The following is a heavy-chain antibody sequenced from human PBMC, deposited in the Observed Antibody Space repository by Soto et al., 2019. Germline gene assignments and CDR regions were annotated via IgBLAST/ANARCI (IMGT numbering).Heavy chain of an antibody. CDR3: VRVPYDYDSRVYYSADSFDI. D-gene: IGHD3-22*01. Sequence: SVKVSCKASGGTFSSYAISWVRQAPGQGLECMGGIIPLFGTANYAQKFQGSVTITADKSTSTAYMELRRLRSEDTAVYYCVRVPYDYDSRVYYSADSFDICGQRPMCT. J-gene: IGHJ3*02. CDR1: GGTFSSYA. CDR2: IIPLFGTA. V-gene: IGHV1-69*06.